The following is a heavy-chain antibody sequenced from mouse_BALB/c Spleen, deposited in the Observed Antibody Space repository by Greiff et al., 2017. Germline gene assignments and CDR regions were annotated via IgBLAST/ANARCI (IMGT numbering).Heavy chain of an antibody. CDR2: ISCYNGAT. CDR3: ARYPLLTTVVAARYFDY. Sequence: LVKTGASVKISCKASGYSFTGYYMHWVKQSHGKSLEWIGYISCYNGATSYNQKFKGKATFTVDTSSSTAYMQFNSLTSEDSAVYYCARYPLLTTVVAARYFDYWGQGTTLTVSS. CDR1: GYSFTGYY. D-gene: IGHD1-1*01. V-gene: IGHV1S34*01. J-gene: IGHJ2*01.